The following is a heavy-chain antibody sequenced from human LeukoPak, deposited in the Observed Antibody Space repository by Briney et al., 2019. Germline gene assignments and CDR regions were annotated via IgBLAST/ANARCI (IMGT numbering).Heavy chain of an antibody. CDR1: GYTFTSYG. CDR2: ISAYNGNT. V-gene: IGHV1-18*01. D-gene: IGHD6-13*01. J-gene: IGHJ6*02. Sequence: ASVKVSCKASGYTFTSYGISWVRQAPGQGLEWMGWISAYNGNTNYAQKLQGRVTMTTDTSTSTAYMELRSLRSDDTAVYYCARDAIAAAGHAYYYYGMDVWGQGTTVTVSS. CDR3: ARDAIAAAGHAYYYYGMDV.